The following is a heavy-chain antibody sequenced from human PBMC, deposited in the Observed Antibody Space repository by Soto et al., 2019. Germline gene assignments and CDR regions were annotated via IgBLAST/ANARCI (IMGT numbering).Heavy chain of an antibody. D-gene: IGHD2-21*02. V-gene: IGHV1-18*01. CDR1: GYHFTAYG. Sequence: ASVKVSCKTSGYHFTAYGLAWPRQAPGQGLEWMGWISAYNGNTNYAQKLQGRVTMTTDTSTSTAYMELRSLRSDDTAVYYCARENLYCGGDCWAYWGQGTLVTVSS. CDR3: ARENLYCGGDCWAY. CDR2: ISAYNGNT. J-gene: IGHJ4*02.